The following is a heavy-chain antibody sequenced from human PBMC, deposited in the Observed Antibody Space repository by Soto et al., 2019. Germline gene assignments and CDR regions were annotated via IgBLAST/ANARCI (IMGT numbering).Heavy chain of an antibody. D-gene: IGHD3-3*01. CDR2: IYQTGSI. CDR1: GGSINNNFW. V-gene: IGHV4-4*02. Sequence: GTLYLTCAVSGGSINNNFWSWVRQPAGKGLEWIGEIYQTGSINYNPSLRSRVTISVDKSKNQLSLKVDSVTAADTAFYYCVRGNDNYDFWNNWSLDPWGQGTLVTVSS. CDR3: VRGNDNYDFWNNWSLDP. J-gene: IGHJ5*02.